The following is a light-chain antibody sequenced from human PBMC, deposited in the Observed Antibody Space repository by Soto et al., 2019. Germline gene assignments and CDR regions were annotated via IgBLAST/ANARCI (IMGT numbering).Light chain of an antibody. CDR2: ATS. J-gene: IGKJ3*01. Sequence: DIQMTQSPSSLSASVGDRVTITCRASQAIHSYLNWYQQKPGKAPNLLIFATSTLQSGVPSRFSGSGSGTDFTLNISSLQPEDFATYYCQQRETFGPGTKVDIK. CDR3: QQRET. CDR1: QAIHSY. V-gene: IGKV1-39*01.